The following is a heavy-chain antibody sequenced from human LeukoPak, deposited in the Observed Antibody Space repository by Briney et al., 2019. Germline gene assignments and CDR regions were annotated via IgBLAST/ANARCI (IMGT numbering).Heavy chain of an antibody. V-gene: IGHV3-53*01. CDR2: LYSSGSA. D-gene: IGHD6-25*01. CDR3: ARDRSGYTSMDV. Sequence: GGSLRLSCAASGRSVSTSNMIWVRQAPGKGLECVSILYSSGSAYYADSVKGRFIIYRDNSENTLYLQMNSLSAEDTPVYYCARDRSGYTSMDVWGKGTTVTVSS. J-gene: IGHJ6*03. CDR1: GRSVSTSN.